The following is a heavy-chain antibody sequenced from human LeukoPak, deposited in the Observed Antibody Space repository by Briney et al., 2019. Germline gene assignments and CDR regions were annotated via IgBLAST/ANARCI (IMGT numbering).Heavy chain of an antibody. D-gene: IGHD6-13*01. CDR1: GLTFDDYA. V-gene: IGHV3-9*01. J-gene: IGHJ4*02. CDR2: ISWSSHSI. CDR3: TAAGTGLFDY. Sequence: GRSLRLSCEASGLTFDDYAMHWVRQVPGKGLEWVSGISWSSHSITYADSVKGRFTISRDNAKNSLYLEMNRLRLEDTAMYYCTAAGTGLFDYWGPGILVTVSS.